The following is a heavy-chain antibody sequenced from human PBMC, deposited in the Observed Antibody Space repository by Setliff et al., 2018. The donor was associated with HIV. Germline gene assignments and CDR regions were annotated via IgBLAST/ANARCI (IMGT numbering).Heavy chain of an antibody. CDR3: ARGYTSGYLDY. J-gene: IGHJ4*02. D-gene: IGHD6-19*01. CDR1: DYAFSAGYL. CDR2: IHHSGSS. V-gene: IGHV4-38-2*02. Sequence: SETLSLTCSVSDYAFSAGYLWGWFRQPPGKGLEWIASIHHSGSSYYMPSLRSRVTISLNTSKNQFSLNLGSVTAADTAVYYCARGYTSGYLDYWGQGTLVTVS.